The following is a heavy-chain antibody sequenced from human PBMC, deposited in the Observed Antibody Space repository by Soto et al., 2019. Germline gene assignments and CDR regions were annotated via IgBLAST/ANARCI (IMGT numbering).Heavy chain of an antibody. Sequence: EVQLVESGGGLVQPGRSLRLSCAASGLTFDDYAMHWVRQAPGKGLEWVSGISWDRGSIGYADSVKGRFTISRDNAKNSWYLQMNMLRSEDTALYYCAKDIFLLGGVVPAFDIWGQGTMVTVSS. CDR1: GLTFDDYA. V-gene: IGHV3-9*01. D-gene: IGHD3-3*01. CDR3: AKDIFLLGGVVPAFDI. J-gene: IGHJ3*02. CDR2: ISWDRGSI.